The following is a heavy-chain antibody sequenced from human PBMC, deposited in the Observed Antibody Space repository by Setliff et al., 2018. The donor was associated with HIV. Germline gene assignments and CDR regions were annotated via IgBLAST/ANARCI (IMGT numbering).Heavy chain of an antibody. V-gene: IGHV4-59*11. CDR3: ARRTNGYAALDY. CDR1: GGSISSHY. Sequence: SETLSLTCAVSGGSISSHYWSWTRQPPGKGLEWIGYIYYSGNSNYNPSLKSRVTMSVDTSKTQVSLRLSSVTAADTAVYFCARRTNGYAALDYWGQGTLVTVSS. D-gene: IGHD5-12*01. J-gene: IGHJ4*02. CDR2: IYYSGNS.